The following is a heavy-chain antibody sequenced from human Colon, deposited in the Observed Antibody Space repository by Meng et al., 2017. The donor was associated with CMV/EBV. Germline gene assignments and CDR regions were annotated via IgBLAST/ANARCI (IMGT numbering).Heavy chain of an antibody. V-gene: IGHV3-30*04. J-gene: IGHJ5*02. D-gene: IGHD5-18*01. Sequence: SGFSFSTAAMQWVRQAPGKGLEWVAVITYDGSNRYYADSVKGRITVSRDNSKDTLYLQLNSLRAEDTAVYYCARDKIGGYAYGYLDSWGQGTLVTVSS. CDR3: ARDKIGGYAYGYLDS. CDR1: GFSFSTAA. CDR2: ITYDGSNR.